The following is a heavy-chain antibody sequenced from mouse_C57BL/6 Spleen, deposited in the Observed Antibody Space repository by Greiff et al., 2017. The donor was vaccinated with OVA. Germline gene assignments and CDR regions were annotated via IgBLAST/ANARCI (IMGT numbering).Heavy chain of an antibody. CDR2: IYPGSGST. V-gene: IGHV1-55*01. J-gene: IGHJ1*03. CDR3: ARWLLPHWYFDV. CDR1: GYTFTSYW. Sequence: VQLKESGAELVKPGASVKMSCKASGYTFTSYWITWVKQRPGQGLEWIGDIYPGSGSTNYNEKFKSKATLTVDTSSSTAYMQLSSLTSEDSAVYYCARWLLPHWYFDVWGTGTTVTVSS. D-gene: IGHD2-3*01.